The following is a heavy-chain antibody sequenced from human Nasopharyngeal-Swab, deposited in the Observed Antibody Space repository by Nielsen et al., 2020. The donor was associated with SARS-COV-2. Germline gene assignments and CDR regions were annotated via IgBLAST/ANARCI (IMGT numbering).Heavy chain of an antibody. CDR1: GFTFSDYY. V-gene: IGHV3-11*06. Sequence: GESLKISCAASGFTFSDYYMTWIRQAPGKGLDWVSYISSGSSYTNYADSVRGRFTFSRDNAKNSLYLQMNSLRAEDTAIYYCARYSTYCSGGTCYNPLHYWGQGTLVTVSS. D-gene: IGHD2-15*01. CDR3: ARYSTYCSGGTCYNPLHY. CDR2: ISSGSSYT. J-gene: IGHJ4*02.